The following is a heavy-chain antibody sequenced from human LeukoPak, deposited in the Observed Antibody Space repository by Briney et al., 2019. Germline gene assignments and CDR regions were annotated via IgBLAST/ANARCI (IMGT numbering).Heavy chain of an antibody. CDR3: AKDYYDRSGSLDY. V-gene: IGHV3-53*01. Sequence: GGSLRLSCAASGFTVSSNYMSWVRQAPGKGLEWVSVIYSGGSTYYADSVKGRFTISRDNSKNTLYLQMNSLRAEDTAVYYCAKDYYDRSGSLDYWGQGTLVTVSS. CDR1: GFTVSSNY. J-gene: IGHJ4*02. CDR2: IYSGGST. D-gene: IGHD3-22*01.